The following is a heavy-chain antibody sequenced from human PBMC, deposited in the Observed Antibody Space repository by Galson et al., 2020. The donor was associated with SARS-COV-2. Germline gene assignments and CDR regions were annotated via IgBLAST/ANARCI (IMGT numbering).Heavy chain of an antibody. J-gene: IGHJ6*01. CDR3: ARDEGIRGYNYGRLYYSMEV. CDR2: ISTSSSYT. Sequence: NSGGSLRLSCAASGFPFSTYSMNWVRLAPGKGLEWVSSISTSSSYTYYVDSLKGRFSISRDNPRNSLYLQMNSLRAEDTAVYYCARDEGIRGYNYGRLYYSMEVWGQGTTVTGPS. V-gene: IGHV3-21*01. D-gene: IGHD5-18*01. CDR1: GFPFSTYS.